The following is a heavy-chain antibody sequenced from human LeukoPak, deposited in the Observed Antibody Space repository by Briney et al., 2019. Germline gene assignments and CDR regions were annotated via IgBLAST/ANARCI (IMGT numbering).Heavy chain of an antibody. CDR1: GGSISSYY. CDR3: ARDPYYYYGMDV. J-gene: IGHJ6*02. Sequence: SETLSLTCSVSGGSISSYYWSWIRQPPGKGLEWIGYIYYTGSTNYNASLKSRVTISVDTSKNQFSLKLSSVTAADTAVYYCARDPYYYYGMDVWGQGTTVTVSS. CDR2: IYYTGST. V-gene: IGHV4-59*01.